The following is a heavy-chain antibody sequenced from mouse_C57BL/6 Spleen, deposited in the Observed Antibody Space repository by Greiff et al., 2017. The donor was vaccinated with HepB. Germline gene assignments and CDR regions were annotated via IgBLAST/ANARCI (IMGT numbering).Heavy chain of an antibody. V-gene: IGHV5-4*01. D-gene: IGHD1-1*01. J-gene: IGHJ1*03. CDR1: GFTFSSYA. CDR2: ISDGGSYT. CDR3: ARDNYYVRGYFDV. Sequence: EVMLVESGGGLVKPGGSLKLSCAASGFTFSSYAMSWVRQTPEKRLEWVATISDGGSYTYYPDNVKGRFTISRDNAKNNLYLQMSHLKSEDTAMYYCARDNYYVRGYFDVWGTGTTVTVSS.